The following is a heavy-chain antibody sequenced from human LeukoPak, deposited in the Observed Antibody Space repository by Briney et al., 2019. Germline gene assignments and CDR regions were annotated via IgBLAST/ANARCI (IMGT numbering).Heavy chain of an antibody. CDR1: GGSIRSSYYY. J-gene: IGHJ4*02. Sequence: SETLSLTCTVSGGSIRSSYYYWGWIRQPPGKGLEWIGYIYYSGSTNYNPSLKSRVTISVDTSKNQFSLKLSSVTAADTAVYYCARDRSGSYYFDYWGQGTLVTVSS. CDR3: ARDRSGSYYFDY. D-gene: IGHD1-26*01. V-gene: IGHV4-61*01. CDR2: IYYSGST.